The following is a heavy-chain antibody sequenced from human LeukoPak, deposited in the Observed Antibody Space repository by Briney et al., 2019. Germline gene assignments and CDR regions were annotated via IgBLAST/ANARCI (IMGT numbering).Heavy chain of an antibody. CDR2: ISTAGKTI. V-gene: IGHV3-11*04. CDR3: ARDGRSTGTTYPDY. CDR1: GFSFSDYF. J-gene: IGHJ4*02. D-gene: IGHD1-7*01. Sequence: GGSLRLSCAASGFSFSDYFMCWIRQAPGEGLEWISCISTAGKTIYYADSVKGRFTISRDNAKNSLYLQMNSLRAEDTAVYYCARDGRSTGTTYPDYWGQGTLVTVSS.